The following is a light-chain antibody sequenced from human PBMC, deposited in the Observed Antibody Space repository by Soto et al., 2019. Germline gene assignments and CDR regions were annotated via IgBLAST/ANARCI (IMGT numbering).Light chain of an antibody. Sequence: QSALTQPASVSGSPGQSLTIYCTGTSSDVVGYNYVSSYQQHPGKAPKLMIFEVSNRPSGLSNRFAGSKSGNTASLTTAGLQAKDEDDYYCSSYTSSSTHWVFGGGTKLTVL. J-gene: IGLJ3*02. CDR2: EVS. V-gene: IGLV2-14*01. CDR3: SSYTSSSTHWV. CDR1: SSDVVGYNY.